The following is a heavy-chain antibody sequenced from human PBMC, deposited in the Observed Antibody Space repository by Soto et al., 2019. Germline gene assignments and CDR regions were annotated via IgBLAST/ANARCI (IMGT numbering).Heavy chain of an antibody. V-gene: IGHV4-39*01. J-gene: IGHJ4*02. CDR1: GGSISDYAFY. Sequence: QLQLHESGPGLVRPSETLSLTCTVSGGSISDYAFYWGWVCQPPGKGLEWIGGLHYPGNTYHSPSLGSRVTVSKDTSTNELSLRLTSVTAADTALYYCARLTDVYSNSYFDHWGQGILVPVSA. CDR3: ARLTDVYSNSYFDH. CDR2: LHYPGNT. D-gene: IGHD6-6*01.